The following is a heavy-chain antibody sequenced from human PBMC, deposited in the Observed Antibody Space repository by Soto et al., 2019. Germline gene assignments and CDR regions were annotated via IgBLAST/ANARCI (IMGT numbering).Heavy chain of an antibody. V-gene: IGHV4-39*01. Sequence: SEPLSLTCTVSGASISSSSYSWGWIRQPPGKGPEWIGTFYYSGSTYYNPSLKSRVTISVDTTKNQFFLKLNSVTAADTAVYYCVRGAAITEGTHTYYGMDVWGQGTAVT. D-gene: IGHD1-1*01. CDR2: FYYSGST. J-gene: IGHJ6*02. CDR3: VRGAAITEGTHTYYGMDV. CDR1: GASISSSSYS.